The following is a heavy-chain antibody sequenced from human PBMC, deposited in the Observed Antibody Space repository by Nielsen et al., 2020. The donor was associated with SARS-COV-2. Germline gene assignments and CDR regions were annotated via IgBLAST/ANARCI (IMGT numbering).Heavy chain of an antibody. CDR2: ISWDGGST. CDR3: AKDIIAGRYGGTQPKGELVYGMDV. J-gene: IGHJ6*02. Sequence: GESLKISCAASGFTFDDYTMHWVRQAPGKGLEWVSLISWDGGSTYYADSVKGRFTISRDNSKNSLYLQMNSLRTEDTALYYCAKDIIAGRYGGTQPKGELVYGMDVWGQGTTVTVSS. D-gene: IGHD3-16*01. CDR1: GFTFDDYT. V-gene: IGHV3-43*01.